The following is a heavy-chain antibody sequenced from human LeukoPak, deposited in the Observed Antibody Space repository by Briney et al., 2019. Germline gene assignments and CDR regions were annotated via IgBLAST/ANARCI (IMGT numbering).Heavy chain of an antibody. Sequence: ASVKVSCKASGYTFTSYVISWVRQAPGQGLEWMGWISAYNGNTNYAQKLQGRVTMTTDTSTSTAYMELRSLRSDATAVYSCPRVRGYYDSSGPRDYWGQGTPVTVSS. D-gene: IGHD3-22*01. CDR2: ISAYNGNT. V-gene: IGHV1-18*01. CDR1: GYTFTSYV. CDR3: PRVRGYYDSSGPRDY. J-gene: IGHJ4*02.